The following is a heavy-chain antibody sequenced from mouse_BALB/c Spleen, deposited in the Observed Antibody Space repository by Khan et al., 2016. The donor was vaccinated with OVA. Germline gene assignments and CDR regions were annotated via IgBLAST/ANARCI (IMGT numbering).Heavy chain of an antibody. J-gene: IGHJ3*01. CDR3: ARTGYFAWFAY. V-gene: IGHV14-1*02. CDR1: GFNIRDYY. Sequence: VQLQQSGAELVRPGALVKLSCKASGFNIRDYYMHWMKQRPEQGLEWIGWIDPENGKTIYDPKFQGKASITAETSSNTAYLQLTSLTSEDTAVYYCARTGYFAWFAYWGQGTLVTVSA. CDR2: IDPENGKT.